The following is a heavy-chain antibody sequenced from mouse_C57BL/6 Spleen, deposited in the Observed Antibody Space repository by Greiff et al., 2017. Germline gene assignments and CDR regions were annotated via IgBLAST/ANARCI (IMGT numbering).Heavy chain of an antibody. V-gene: IGHV1-53*01. J-gene: IGHJ3*01. CDR1: GYTFTSYW. CDR2: INPSNGGT. CDR3: ARVNESYYSNTWFAY. D-gene: IGHD2-5*01. Sequence: QVQLQQPGTELVKPGASVKLSCKASGYTFTSYWMHWVKQRPGQGLEWIGNINPSNGGTNYNEKFKGKATLTVDKSSSTAYMQLSSLTSEDSAVYYGARVNESYYSNTWFAYWGQGTLVTVSA.